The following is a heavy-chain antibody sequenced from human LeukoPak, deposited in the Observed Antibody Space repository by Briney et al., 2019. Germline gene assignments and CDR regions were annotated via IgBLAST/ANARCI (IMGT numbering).Heavy chain of an antibody. D-gene: IGHD2-21*02. CDR1: GFIFSSYA. CDR3: ARRLLTGGVTDFFDF. J-gene: IGHJ4*02. CDR2: ISGGGSST. V-gene: IGHV3-23*01. Sequence: PGGSLRLFCAASGFIFSSYAMSWVRQAPGKGLEWVSTISGGGSSTYYADSVKGRFTISRDNSRNRLYLQMNTLTVEDTAIYYCARRLLTGGVTDFFDFWGQGALVTVSS.